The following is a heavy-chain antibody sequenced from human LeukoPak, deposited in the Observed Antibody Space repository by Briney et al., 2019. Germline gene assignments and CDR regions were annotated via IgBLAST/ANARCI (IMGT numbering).Heavy chain of an antibody. CDR1: GFTVSSNY. D-gene: IGHD3-22*01. CDR2: IYSGGTT. J-gene: IGHJ3*02. V-gene: IGHV3-53*01. CDR3: ARNDRGAFDI. Sequence: PGGSLRLSCAASGFTVSSNYMSWVRQAHENGLEWVSVIYSGGTTSYADSVKGRFTISRDNSKNTLYLQMSSLRVEDTAVYYCARNDRGAFDIWGQGTMVTVSS.